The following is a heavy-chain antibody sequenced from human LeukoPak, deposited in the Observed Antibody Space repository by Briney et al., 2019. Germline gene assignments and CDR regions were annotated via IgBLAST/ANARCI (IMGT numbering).Heavy chain of an antibody. J-gene: IGHJ3*01. V-gene: IGHV3-7*01. Sequence: GGSLRLSCAASGFTFSTYWMSWVRQAPGKGLEWVAKIKEDGSEKYYVDSVKGRFTISRDNAKNSLFLQMHSLRDEDTAVYSCVRDQGYCTSASCRGDAFDVWGQGSMVSVSS. CDR2: IKEDGSEK. CDR3: VRDQGYCTSASCRGDAFDV. CDR1: GFTFSTYW. D-gene: IGHD2-2*01.